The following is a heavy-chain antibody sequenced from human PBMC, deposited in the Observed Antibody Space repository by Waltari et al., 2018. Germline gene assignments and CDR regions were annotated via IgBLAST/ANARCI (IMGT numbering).Heavy chain of an antibody. CDR3: ARDRGLYGMDV. V-gene: IGHV3-13*01. Sequence: EVQLVESGGGLVQPAGSLRLSCAASGFTFSSYDMHWVRQATGKGLEWVSAIGTAGDTYYPGSVKGRFTISRENAKNSLYLQMNSLRAGDTAVYYCARDRGLYGMDVWGQGTTVTVSS. CDR1: GFTFSSYD. CDR2: IGTAGDT. J-gene: IGHJ6*02.